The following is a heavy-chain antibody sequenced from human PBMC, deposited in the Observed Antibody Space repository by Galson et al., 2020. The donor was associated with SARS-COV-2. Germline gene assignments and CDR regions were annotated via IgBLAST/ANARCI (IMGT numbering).Heavy chain of an antibody. CDR2: MYYDGAT. D-gene: IGHD2-2*01. Sequence: SETLSLTCTASGGTVSNYYWRWIRQPPGKGLEWIGYMYYDGATNYSPSLKSRVTISLDTSQNKLSLKVDSVTAADTATYYCARLSVSSTNCVSFEPWGQGTLVTVPS. V-gene: IGHV4-59*02. J-gene: IGHJ5*02. CDR1: GGTVSNYY. CDR3: ARLSVSSTNCVSFEP.